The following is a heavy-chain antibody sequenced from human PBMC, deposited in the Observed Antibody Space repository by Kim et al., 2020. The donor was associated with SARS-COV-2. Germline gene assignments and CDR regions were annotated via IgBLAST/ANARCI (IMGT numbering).Heavy chain of an antibody. V-gene: IGHV4-61*07. CDR3: ARLVASGWYVDY. J-gene: IGHJ4*02. Sequence: TNYISSRKSRVTVSVDTSRNQFSLKLNSVTAADTAVYYCARLVASGWYVDYWGQGALVTVSS. CDR2: T. D-gene: IGHD6-19*01.